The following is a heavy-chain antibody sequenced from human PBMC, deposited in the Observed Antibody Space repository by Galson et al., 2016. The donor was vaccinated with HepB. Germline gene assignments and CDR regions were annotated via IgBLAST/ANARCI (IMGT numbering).Heavy chain of an antibody. CDR1: GYTFNGYG. D-gene: IGHD3-3*01. Sequence: SVKVSCKASGYTFNGYGINWVRQAPGQGLEWMGWISAYNGNTNYAEKFQARVTMTTDTSTSTAYMDLRSLRSDDTAVYYCARVGYDFWRGYYSGMNYYGLDGWGQATTVTVSS. V-gene: IGHV1-18*01. CDR2: ISAYNGNT. J-gene: IGHJ6*02. CDR3: ARVGYDFWRGYYSGMNYYGLDG.